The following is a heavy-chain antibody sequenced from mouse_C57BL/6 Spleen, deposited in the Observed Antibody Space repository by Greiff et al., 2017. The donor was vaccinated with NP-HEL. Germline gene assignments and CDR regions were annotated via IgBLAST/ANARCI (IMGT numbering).Heavy chain of an antibody. CDR1: GYTFTSYW. Sequence: QVQLQQSGAELVRPGTSVKLSCKASGYTFTSYWMHWVKQRPGQGLEWIGVIDPSDSYTNYNQKFKGKATLTVDTSSSTAYMQLSSLTSEDSAVYYCARRDYPYWYFDVWGTGTTVTVSS. D-gene: IGHD1-1*02. CDR2: IDPSDSYT. CDR3: ARRDYPYWYFDV. V-gene: IGHV1-59*01. J-gene: IGHJ1*03.